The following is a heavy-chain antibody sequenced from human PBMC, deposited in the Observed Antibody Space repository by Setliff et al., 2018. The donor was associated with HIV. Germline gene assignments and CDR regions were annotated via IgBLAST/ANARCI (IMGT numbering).Heavy chain of an antibody. CDR2: ISGSSSYI. D-gene: IGHD6-19*01. CDR1: GFTLRSYS. CDR3: ARDVRPSIAVAGVCAFDI. Sequence: LRLSCAASGFTLRSYSMNWVRQAPGKGLEWVSSISGSSSYIYYADSVKGRFTISRDNAKNSLYLQMNSLRAEDTAVYYCARDVRPSIAVAGVCAFDIWGQGTMVTVSS. J-gene: IGHJ3*02. V-gene: IGHV3-21*01.